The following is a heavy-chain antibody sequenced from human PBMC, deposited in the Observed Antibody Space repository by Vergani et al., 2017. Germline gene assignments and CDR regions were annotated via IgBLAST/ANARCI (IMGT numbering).Heavy chain of an antibody. CDR2: INHSGST. Sequence: QVQLQQWGAGLLKPSETLSLTCAVYGGSFSGYYWSWIRQPPGKGLEWIGEINHSGSTNYNPSLKSRVTISVDKSKNQFSLRLSSVTAADTAVYYCARALAYCGGDCYSYWFDPWGQGTLVTVSS. J-gene: IGHJ5*02. V-gene: IGHV4-34*01. D-gene: IGHD2-21*02. CDR3: ARALAYCGGDCYSYWFDP. CDR1: GGSFSGYY.